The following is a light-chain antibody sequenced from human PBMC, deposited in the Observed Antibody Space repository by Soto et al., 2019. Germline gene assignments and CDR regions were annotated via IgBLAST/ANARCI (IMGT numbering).Light chain of an antibody. V-gene: IGLV2-23*01. CDR3: CSYTGATTAYV. CDR2: EDS. CDR1: RNDVGNYNL. Sequence: QSVLTQPASVSGSPGQSITVSCTGSRNDVGNYNLVSWYQQSPGKAPKLLIYEDSKRPSGVSNRFSGSKSGDTASLTISGLQTEDEADYYCCSYTGATTAYVFGTGNKV. J-gene: IGLJ1*01.